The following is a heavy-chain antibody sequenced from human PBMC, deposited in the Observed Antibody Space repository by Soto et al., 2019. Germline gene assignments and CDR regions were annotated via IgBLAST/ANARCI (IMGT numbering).Heavy chain of an antibody. J-gene: IGHJ3*02. CDR2: IYPGDSDA. V-gene: IGHV5-51*01. Sequence: PGESLKISCQASGYTFSNYYIGWVRQMPGKGLEWMGTIYPGDSDARYSPSFQGQVTLSVDKSISTAYLHWNSLKASDTAIYYCAAAYSTSGDAFDIWGQGTMVTVSS. CDR1: GYTFSNYY. CDR3: AAAYSTSGDAFDI. D-gene: IGHD6-13*01.